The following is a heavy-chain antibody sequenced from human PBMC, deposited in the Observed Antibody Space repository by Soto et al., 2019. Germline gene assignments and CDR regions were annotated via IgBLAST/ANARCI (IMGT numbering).Heavy chain of an antibody. CDR2: TYYRSKWYN. Sequence: SQTLSLTCAISVDIVSNNSAAWNCIRQSPSRGLEWLGRTYYRSKWYNDYAVSVKSRIIINPDTSKNQFSLQLNSVTPEDTAVYYCARERYGDYGRGTFDIWGQGTMVTVSS. D-gene: IGHD4-17*01. CDR1: VDIVSNNSAA. CDR3: ARERYGDYGRGTFDI. V-gene: IGHV6-1*01. J-gene: IGHJ3*02.